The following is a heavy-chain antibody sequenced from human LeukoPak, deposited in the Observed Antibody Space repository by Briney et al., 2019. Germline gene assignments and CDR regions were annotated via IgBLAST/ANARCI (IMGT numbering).Heavy chain of an antibody. CDR2: IYPGDSDT. CDR1: GYSFTSYW. J-gene: IGHJ3*02. Sequence: GESLKISCKGSGYSFTSYWIGWVRQVPGKGLELVGIIYPGDSDTRYSPSFQGQVTISADKSISTAYVQWRSLKATDTAMYYCARQSVVTPRAAFDIWGQGTMVTVSS. D-gene: IGHD4-23*01. CDR3: ARQSVVTPRAAFDI. V-gene: IGHV5-51*01.